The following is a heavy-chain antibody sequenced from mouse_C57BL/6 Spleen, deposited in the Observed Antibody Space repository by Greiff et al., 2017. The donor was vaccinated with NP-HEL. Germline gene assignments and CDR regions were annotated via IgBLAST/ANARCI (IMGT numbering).Heavy chain of an antibody. CDR1: GYAFSSYW. J-gene: IGHJ1*03. V-gene: IGHV1-80*01. CDR3: ARSGPYYGYDGWYFDV. Sequence: QVQLKESGAELVKPGASVKISCKASGYAFSSYWMNWVKQRPGKGLEWIGQIYPGDGDTNYNGKFKGKATLTADKSSSTAYMQLSSLTSEDSAVYFCARSGPYYGYDGWYFDVWGTGTTVTVSS. D-gene: IGHD2-9*01. CDR2: IYPGDGDT.